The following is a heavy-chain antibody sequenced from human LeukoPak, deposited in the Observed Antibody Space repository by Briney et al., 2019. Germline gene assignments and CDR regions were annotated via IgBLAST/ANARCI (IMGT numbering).Heavy chain of an antibody. CDR2: MNPNSGNT. J-gene: IGHJ4*02. D-gene: IGHD4-11*01. CDR3: ARGGLQSFDY. V-gene: IGHV1-8*01. Sequence: GASAKGLFKASWYPFPSYDINWGRPATGQRGEWMGWMNPNSGNTGYAQKFQGRVTMTRNTSISTAYMELSSLRSEDTAVYYCARGGLQSFDYWGQGTLVTVSS. CDR1: WYPFPSYD.